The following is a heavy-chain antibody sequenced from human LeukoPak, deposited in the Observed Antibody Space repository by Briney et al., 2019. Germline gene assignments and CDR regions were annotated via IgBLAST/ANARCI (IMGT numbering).Heavy chain of an antibody. J-gene: IGHJ6*03. CDR2: IKQDGSET. Sequence: GGSLRLSCAASEFTFSHHWMTWVRQAPGKGLELVANIKQDGSETYYVDSVKGRFTISRDNAKNPLDMQMNSLRVEDTAVYYCARGPILRHFDYYMDVWGKGTTVTISS. V-gene: IGHV3-7*01. CDR1: EFTFSHHW. D-gene: IGHD3-9*01. CDR3: ARGPILRHFDYYMDV.